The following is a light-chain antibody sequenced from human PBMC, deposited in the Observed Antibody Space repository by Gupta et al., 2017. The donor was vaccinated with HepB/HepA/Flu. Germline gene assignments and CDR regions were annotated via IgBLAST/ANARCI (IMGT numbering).Light chain of an antibody. Sequence: EILLTQSPGTLSLSPWDRATLSCRASQSVSSSYLAWYQQKPGQAPRLLIYGASSRDTGLPDRFSGSGSGTEFTLTISRLEPEDFAVYYCQQDGSSPLTFGQGTKVDIK. J-gene: IGKJ3*01. CDR1: QSVSSSY. V-gene: IGKV3-20*01. CDR2: GAS. CDR3: QQDGSSPLT.